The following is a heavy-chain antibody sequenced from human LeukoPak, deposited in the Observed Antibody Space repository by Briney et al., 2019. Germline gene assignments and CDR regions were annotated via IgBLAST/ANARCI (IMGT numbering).Heavy chain of an antibody. J-gene: IGHJ4*02. Sequence: GGSLRLSCAASGFTFSSYAMSWVRQAPGKGLEWVSAISGSGGSTYYADSVKGRFTISRDNSKNTLYLQMNSLRAEDTAVYYCAKGHSYYYGSGSYLIPSDYWGQGTLVTVSS. CDR1: GFTFSSYA. CDR3: AKGHSYYYGSGSYLIPSDY. CDR2: ISGSGGST. V-gene: IGHV3-23*01. D-gene: IGHD3-10*01.